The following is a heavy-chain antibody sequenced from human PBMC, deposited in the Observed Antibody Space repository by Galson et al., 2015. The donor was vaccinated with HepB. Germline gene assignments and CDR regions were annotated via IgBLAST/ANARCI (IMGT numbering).Heavy chain of an antibody. CDR1: GYSFTSYD. V-gene: IGHV1-8*01. CDR3: ARGRWGSDRHTVFDY. D-gene: IGHD4-23*01. J-gene: IGHJ4*02. CDR2: MNPRSGNG. Sequence: SVKVSCKASGYSFTSYDINWVRQAPGQGLEWMAWMNPRSGNGGFAQKFQDRLSTTRDASMTTAYMELTNLRSDDTAMYFCARGRWGSDRHTVFDYWGQGALVTVSS.